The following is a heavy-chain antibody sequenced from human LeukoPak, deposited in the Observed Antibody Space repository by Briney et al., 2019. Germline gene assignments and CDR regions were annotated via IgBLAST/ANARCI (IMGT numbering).Heavy chain of an antibody. Sequence: ASVRVSCKASGYTFTSYYMHWVRQAPGQGLEWMGIINPSGGSTSYAQKFQGRVTMTRDTSTSTVYMELSSLRSEDTAVYYCARVGSTVKVVDYWGQGTLVTVSS. CDR2: INPSGGST. D-gene: IGHD4-11*01. CDR3: ARVGSTVKVVDY. V-gene: IGHV1-46*03. J-gene: IGHJ4*02. CDR1: GYTFTSYY.